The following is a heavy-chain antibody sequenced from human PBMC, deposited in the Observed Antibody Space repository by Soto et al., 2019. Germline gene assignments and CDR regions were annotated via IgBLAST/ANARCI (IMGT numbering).Heavy chain of an antibody. CDR1: GFPFSSYC. CDR2: IWNDGKNK. CDR3: ARDKGANAPIDM. Sequence: GGSLRLSCAASGFPFSSYCMHWVRKAPGKGLEWVAVIWNDGKNKYYADSVKGRFTISRDNSKSTLDLQMNSLRVEDTAVYYCARDKGANAPIDMWGQGTMVTVSS. V-gene: IGHV3-33*01. J-gene: IGHJ3*02.